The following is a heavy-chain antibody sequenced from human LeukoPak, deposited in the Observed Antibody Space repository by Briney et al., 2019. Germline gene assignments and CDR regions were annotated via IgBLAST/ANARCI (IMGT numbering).Heavy chain of an antibody. J-gene: IGHJ4*02. V-gene: IGHV3-7*01. CDR3: ARERYDILTGYIGGFDY. CDR1: GFTFSSYW. Sequence: PGGSLRLSCAASGFTFSSYWMSWVRQAPGKGLEWVANIKQDGSEKYYVDSVKGRFTISRDNAKNSLYLQMNSLSAEDTAVYYCARERYDILTGYIGGFDYWGQGTLVTVSS. D-gene: IGHD3-9*01. CDR2: IKQDGSEK.